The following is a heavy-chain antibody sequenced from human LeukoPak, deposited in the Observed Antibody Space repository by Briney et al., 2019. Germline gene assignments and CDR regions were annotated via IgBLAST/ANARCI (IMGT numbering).Heavy chain of an antibody. D-gene: IGHD1-26*01. V-gene: IGHV1-2*02. CDR3: ARDIGRPEGGYYYMDV. Sequence: GASVKVSCKASGYTFTGYYMHWVRQAPGQGLEWMGWINPNSGGTNYAQKFQGRVTMTRDTSISTAYMELSRLRSDDTAMYYCARDIGRPEGGYYYMDVWGKGTTVIVSS. CDR1: GYTFTGYY. CDR2: INPNSGGT. J-gene: IGHJ6*03.